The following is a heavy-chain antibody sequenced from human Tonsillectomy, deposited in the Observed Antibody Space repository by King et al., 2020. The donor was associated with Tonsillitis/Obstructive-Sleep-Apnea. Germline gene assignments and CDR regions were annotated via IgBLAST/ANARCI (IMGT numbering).Heavy chain of an antibody. J-gene: IGHJ4*02. Sequence: EVQLVESGGGLVQPGGSLRLSCAASGFTFSSYAMSWVRQAPGKGLEWVSAISGSGGSTYYADSVKGRFTISRDNSKNTLYLQMNSLRAEDTAVYYFARKFGPPRYCSSTSCSSDYWGQGTLVTVSS. V-gene: IGHV3-23*04. CDR2: ISGSGGST. CDR1: GFTFSSYA. CDR3: ARKFGPPRYCSSTSCSSDY. D-gene: IGHD2-2*01.